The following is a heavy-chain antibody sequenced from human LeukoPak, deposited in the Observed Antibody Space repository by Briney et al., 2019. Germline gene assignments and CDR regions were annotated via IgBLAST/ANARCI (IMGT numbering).Heavy chain of an antibody. V-gene: IGHV1-46*01. Sequence: ASVKVSCKASGYTFTSYYMHWVRQAPGQGLEWMGIINPSGGSTSYAQKFQGRVTMTRDTSISTAYMELSRLRSDDTAVYYCARVLQGEWGQGTLVTVSS. CDR3: ARVLQGE. J-gene: IGHJ4*02. D-gene: IGHD2-21*01. CDR1: GYTFTSYY. CDR2: INPSGGST.